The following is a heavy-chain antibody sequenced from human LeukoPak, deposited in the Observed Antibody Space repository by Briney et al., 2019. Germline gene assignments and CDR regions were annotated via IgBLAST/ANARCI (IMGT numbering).Heavy chain of an antibody. V-gene: IGHV3-23*01. D-gene: IGHD6-19*01. J-gene: IGHJ4*02. CDR2: FGRSGGGT. Sequence: QSGRSLRLSCAASGFTFAGCAISWVRQAPGNGLGWVSTFGRSGGGTLYADSVKGRFTISRDNSKNTLYLQMNSLRAEDTDVYYCAKRDSSGSLYFAYWGQGALV. CDR1: GFTFAGCA. CDR3: AKRDSSGSLYFAY.